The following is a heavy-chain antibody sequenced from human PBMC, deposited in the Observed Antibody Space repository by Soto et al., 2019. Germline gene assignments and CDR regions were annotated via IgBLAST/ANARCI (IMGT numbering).Heavy chain of an antibody. D-gene: IGHD2-15*01. CDR1: GGSINSGGYY. Sequence: SETLSLTCTVSGGSINSGGYYWSWIRQHPGKGLEWIGYIYYSGSTYHNPSLKRRVTISVDTSKKQFSLKLSSVTAADTAVYYCARVSRYCSGGNCYSRGDYYYYNGMDVWGQGTTVTVSS. CDR2: IYYSGST. J-gene: IGHJ6*02. V-gene: IGHV4-31*03. CDR3: ARVSRYCSGGNCYSRGDYYYYNGMDV.